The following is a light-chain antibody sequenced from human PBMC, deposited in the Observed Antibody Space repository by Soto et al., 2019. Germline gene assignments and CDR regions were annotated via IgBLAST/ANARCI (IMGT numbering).Light chain of an antibody. CDR3: QQYNNWPRT. J-gene: IGKJ1*01. Sequence: EIVLTQSPATLSLSPGERATLSCRASQSVSSYLAWYQQKPGQAPRLLIYGASTRATAIPARYSGSGSGTEFNLTISSLQSEDFAVYYCQQYNNWPRTFGQGTKVDIK. CDR2: GAS. CDR1: QSVSSY. V-gene: IGKV3-15*01.